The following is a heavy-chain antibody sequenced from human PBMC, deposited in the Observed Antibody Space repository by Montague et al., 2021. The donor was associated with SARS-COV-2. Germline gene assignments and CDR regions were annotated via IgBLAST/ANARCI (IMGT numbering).Heavy chain of an antibody. CDR1: GGSFSGNY. CDR2: GNHSESA. CDR3: ARGQVTIFGVLIMLPAAGALDI. V-gene: IGHV4-34*01. J-gene: IGHJ3*02. Sequence: SETLSLTCAVSGGSFSGNYWSWIRKRQGTGKERIGEGNHSESANSNPSPKRRVPVSVDTSKNKFSLKMNSVSAADTAVYYCARGQVTIFGVLIMLPAAGALDIWGRGTMVSVSS. D-gene: IGHD3-3*01.